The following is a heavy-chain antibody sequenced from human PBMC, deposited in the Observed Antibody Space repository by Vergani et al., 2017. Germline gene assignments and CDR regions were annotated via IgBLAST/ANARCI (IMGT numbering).Heavy chain of an antibody. J-gene: IGHJ3*02. D-gene: IGHD2-2*01. CDR2: IIPIFGTA. CDR3: ARVGYCSSTSCPDAFDI. V-gene: IGHV1-69*13. Sequence: QVQLVQSGAEVKKPGSSVKVSCKASGGNFSSYAISWVRQAPGQGLEWMGRIIPIFGTANYAQKFQGRVTITADESTSTAYMELSSLRSEDTAVYYCARVGYCSSTSCPDAFDIWGQGTMVTVSS. CDR1: GGNFSSYA.